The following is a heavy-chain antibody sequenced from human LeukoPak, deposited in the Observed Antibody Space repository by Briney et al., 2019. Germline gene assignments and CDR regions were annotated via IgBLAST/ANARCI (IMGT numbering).Heavy chain of an antibody. CDR3: ASWGATHHSFDY. Sequence: SETLSLTCTVSGGSISSYYWGWIRQPPGKGLEWIGNIYYSGRTYYNPSLKSRVTISVDTSKNQFSLKLSSVTAADTAVYYCASWGATHHSFDYWGQGTLVTVSS. D-gene: IGHD1-26*01. V-gene: IGHV4-39*01. CDR1: GGSISSYY. CDR2: IYYSGRT. J-gene: IGHJ4*02.